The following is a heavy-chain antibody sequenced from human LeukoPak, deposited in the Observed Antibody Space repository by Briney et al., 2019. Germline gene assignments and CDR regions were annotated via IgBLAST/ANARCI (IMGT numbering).Heavy chain of an antibody. J-gene: IGHJ4*02. CDR3: AREGIAVAGHDY. CDR2: IIPILGIA. D-gene: IGHD6-19*01. CDR1: GGTFSSYA. V-gene: IGHV1-69*04. Sequence: SVKVSCKASGGTFSSYAISWVRQAPGQGLEWMGRIIPILGIANYAQKFQGRVTITADKSTSTAYMELSSLRSEDTAVYYCAREGIAVAGHDYWGRGTLVTVSS.